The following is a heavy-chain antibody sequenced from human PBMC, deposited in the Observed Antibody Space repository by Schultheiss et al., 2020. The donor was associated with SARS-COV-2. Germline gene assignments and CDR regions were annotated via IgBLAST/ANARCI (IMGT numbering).Heavy chain of an antibody. J-gene: IGHJ4*02. D-gene: IGHD4-17*01. CDR1: GFTFSSYA. CDR2: IYSGGST. V-gene: IGHV3-53*01. CDR3: ARFSNGDYGDSNAFDY. Sequence: GESLKISCAASGFTFSSYAMSWVRQAPGKGLEWVSVIYSGGSTYYADSVKGRFTISRDNSKNTLYLQMNSLRAEDTAVYYCARFSNGDYGDSNAFDYWGQGTLVTVSS.